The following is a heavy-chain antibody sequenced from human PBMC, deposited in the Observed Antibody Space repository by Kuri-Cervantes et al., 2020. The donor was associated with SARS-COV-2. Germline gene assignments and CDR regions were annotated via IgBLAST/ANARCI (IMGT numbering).Heavy chain of an antibody. CDR1: GFSFSSYA. D-gene: IGHD3-3*02. CDR3: VKDPKGFGVSFLVAAFDI. J-gene: IGHJ1*01. CDR2: ISSNGGST. Sequence: GGSLRLSCSASGFSFSSYAMHWVRQPPGKGLEYVSAISSNGGSTYYADSVKGRFTISRDNSKSTLYLQMSGLRAEDTAVYYCVKDPKGFGVSFLVAAFDIWGQGTLVTVSS. V-gene: IGHV3-64D*08.